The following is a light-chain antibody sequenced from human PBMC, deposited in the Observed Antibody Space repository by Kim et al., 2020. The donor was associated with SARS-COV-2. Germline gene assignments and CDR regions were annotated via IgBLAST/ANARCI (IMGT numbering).Light chain of an antibody. V-gene: IGLV3-9*01. CDR2: GDD. Sequence: SYELTQPLSVSVALGQTDRITCGGDNIGSKRVHWYQQKPGQAPVLVMYGDDKRPSGIPERFSGSNSGNTATLTISRAQAEDEADYYCQVWDSKWVFGAGTRLTVL. CDR1: NIGSKR. CDR3: QVWDSKWV. J-gene: IGLJ3*02.